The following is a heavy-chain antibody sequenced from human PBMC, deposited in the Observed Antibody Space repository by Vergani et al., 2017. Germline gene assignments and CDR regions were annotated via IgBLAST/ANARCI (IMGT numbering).Heavy chain of an antibody. Sequence: EVQLLESGGGLVQPGGSLRLSCAASGFTFSSYAMSWVRQAPGKGLGWVSAISGSGGSTYYADSVKGRFTISRDNSKNTLYLQMNSLRAEETAVYYCAKVDNWNDANXFDPWGQGTLVTVSS. CDR2: ISGSGGST. J-gene: IGHJ5*02. D-gene: IGHD1-20*01. CDR1: GFTFSSYA. V-gene: IGHV3-23*01. CDR3: AKVDNWNDANXFDP.